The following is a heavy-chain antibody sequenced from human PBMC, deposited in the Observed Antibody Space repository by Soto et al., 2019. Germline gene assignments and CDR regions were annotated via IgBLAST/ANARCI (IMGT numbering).Heavy chain of an antibody. J-gene: IGHJ4*02. D-gene: IGHD6-19*01. Sequence: EVQLLESGGGLVQPGGSLRLSCAASGFTFSNYAMTWVRQAPGKGLEWVSIISGGGGSTYYADSVAGRFTISRDNSKNTLYLKPNGLRAEDTAIYSCAREQWLDYWGQGTLVTVSS. V-gene: IGHV3-23*01. CDR3: AREQWLDY. CDR2: ISGGGGST. CDR1: GFTFSNYA.